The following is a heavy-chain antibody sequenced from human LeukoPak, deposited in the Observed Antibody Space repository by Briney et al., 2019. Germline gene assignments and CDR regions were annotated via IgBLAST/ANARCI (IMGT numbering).Heavy chain of an antibody. CDR1: GYSFTSYW. D-gene: IGHD6-19*01. CDR2: IYPGDSDT. V-gene: IGHV5-51*01. Sequence: GESLKISCKGSGYSFTSYWIGWVRQMPGKGLEWMGIIYPGDSDTRYSPSFQGQVTISADKSISTAYLQWSSLKASDTAMYYCARQLSDSSGWYPGHYRGQGTLVTVSS. CDR3: ARQLSDSSGWYPGHY. J-gene: IGHJ4*02.